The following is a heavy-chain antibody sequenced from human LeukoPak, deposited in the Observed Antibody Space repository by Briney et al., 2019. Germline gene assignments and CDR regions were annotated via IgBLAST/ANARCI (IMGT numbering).Heavy chain of an antibody. J-gene: IGHJ4*02. D-gene: IGHD5-12*01. V-gene: IGHV4-39*01. CDR1: GGSISSSSYH. CDR2: IYYSGST. CDR3: ARHTIRGYDVSTFDY. Sequence: SETLSLTCTVSGGSISSSSYHWGWIRQPPGKGREWIGSIYYSGSTYYNPSLKSRVTISVDTSKNQFSLKLSSVTAADTAVYYCARHTIRGYDVSTFDYWGQGTLVTVSS.